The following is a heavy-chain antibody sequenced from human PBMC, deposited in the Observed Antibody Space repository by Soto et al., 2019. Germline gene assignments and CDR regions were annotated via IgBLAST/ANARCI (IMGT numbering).Heavy chain of an antibody. CDR1: GFTFSNYN. Sequence: KTGGSLRLSCVASGFTFSNYNMNWVRQAPGKGLEWVSHISGTSAYIHYADSVKGRFTISRDNAKNSVYLQMDSLRVEDTAVYYCAREGALKPFSSWGQGALVTVSS. CDR2: ISGTSAYI. CDR3: AREGALKPFSS. V-gene: IGHV3-21*01. J-gene: IGHJ5*02.